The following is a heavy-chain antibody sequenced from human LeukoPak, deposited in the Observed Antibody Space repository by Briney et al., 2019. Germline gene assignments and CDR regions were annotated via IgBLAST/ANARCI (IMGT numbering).Heavy chain of an antibody. CDR1: GGAFSGYY. J-gene: IGHJ4*02. V-gene: IGHV4-34*01. CDR3: ARGVVGATDYFDY. D-gene: IGHD1-26*01. CDR2: INHRGST. Sequence: SETLSLTCAVYGGAFSGYYWSWIRQPPGKGLEWIGEINHRGSTNYNPSLKSRVTISVDTSKNQFSLKLSSVTAADTAVYYCARGVVGATDYFDYWGQGTLVTVSS.